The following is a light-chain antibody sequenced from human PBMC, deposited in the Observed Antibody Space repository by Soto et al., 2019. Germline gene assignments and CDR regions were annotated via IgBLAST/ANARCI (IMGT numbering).Light chain of an antibody. CDR2: DVS. CDR3: TSYTSSSTLFV. CDR1: SSDVGSYNY. Sequence: QAVVTQPASVSGSPGQSITISCTGTSSDVGSYNYVSWYQQHPGKAPKFMIYDVSNRASGVSSRFSGSKSGNSASLTISGLQAEDEATYYCTSYTSSSTLFVFGTGTQLTVL. J-gene: IGLJ7*01. V-gene: IGLV2-14*01.